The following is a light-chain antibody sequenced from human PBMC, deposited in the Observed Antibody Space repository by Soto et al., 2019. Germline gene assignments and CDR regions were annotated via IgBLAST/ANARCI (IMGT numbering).Light chain of an antibody. J-gene: IGKJ1*01. Sequence: DIQMTQSPATLSASVGDRVTITCRASQTIGSWLAWYQQKPGKAPKLLIYQASSLESEVPSRFSGSGSGTEFSLIISSLQPDDFAPYYCQQYNAYSWTFGQGTKVEIK. V-gene: IGKV1-5*03. CDR2: QAS. CDR1: QTIGSW. CDR3: QQYNAYSWT.